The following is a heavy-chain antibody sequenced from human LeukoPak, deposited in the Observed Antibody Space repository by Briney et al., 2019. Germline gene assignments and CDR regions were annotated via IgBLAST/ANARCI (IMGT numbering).Heavy chain of an antibody. Sequence: GGSLRLSCAASGFTFSSYAMNWVRRAPGKGLEWVSVIIASGGSTYYADSVKGRFTISRDNSKNTLYLQMNSLRAEDTAVYYCARDSSAYYAFDMWGQGTMVTVSS. CDR3: ARDSSAYYAFDM. CDR2: IIASGGST. V-gene: IGHV3-23*01. J-gene: IGHJ3*02. CDR1: GFTFSSYA. D-gene: IGHD3-22*01.